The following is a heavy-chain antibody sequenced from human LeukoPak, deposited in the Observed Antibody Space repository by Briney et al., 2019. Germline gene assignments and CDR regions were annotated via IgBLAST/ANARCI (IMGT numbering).Heavy chain of an antibody. V-gene: IGHV3-48*04. CDR1: GFTFSSYS. D-gene: IGHD6-19*01. CDR3: ASPVSGIAVAGTGGAFDI. J-gene: IGHJ3*02. CDR2: ISSSSSTI. Sequence: GRSLRLSCAASGFTFSSYSMNWVRQAPGKGLEWVSYISSSSSTIYYADSVKGRFTISRDNAKNSLYLQMNSLRAEDTAVYYCASPVSGIAVAGTGGAFDIWGQGTMVTVSS.